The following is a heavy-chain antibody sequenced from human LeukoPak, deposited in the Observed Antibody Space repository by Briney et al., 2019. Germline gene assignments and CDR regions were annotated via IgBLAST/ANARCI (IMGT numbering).Heavy chain of an antibody. Sequence: GVSLNISCTGSGYSCTCYWIGWVRHMPGQGVEWMGIIYAVVSDTRYSPSCQCRVTISADKSISTAYLQWSGLKASDTAMYYCARLVSTFDYWGQGTLVTVSP. D-gene: IGHD2-2*01. J-gene: IGHJ4*02. CDR2: IYAVVSDT. CDR3: ARLVSTFDY. V-gene: IGHV5-51*01. CDR1: GYSCTCYW.